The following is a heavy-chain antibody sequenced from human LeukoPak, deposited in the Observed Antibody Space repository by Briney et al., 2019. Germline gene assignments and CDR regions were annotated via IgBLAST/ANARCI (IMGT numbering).Heavy chain of an antibody. D-gene: IGHD3-3*01. Sequence: RPSEPLSLTCTVSGYSIRNGYYWAWLRQSPVKGLEWIGSVYLTGSTFYNPSLKSRVTISVDMSKNQFSLNLTSVTAADTAVYYCAKSKSGYPQEWGQGTLVTVSS. CDR1: GYSIRNGYY. CDR2: VYLTGST. J-gene: IGHJ4*02. CDR3: AKSKSGYPQE. V-gene: IGHV4-38-2*02.